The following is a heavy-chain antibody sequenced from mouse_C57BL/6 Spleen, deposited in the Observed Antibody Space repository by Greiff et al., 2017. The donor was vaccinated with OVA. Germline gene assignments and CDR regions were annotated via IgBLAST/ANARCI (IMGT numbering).Heavy chain of an antibody. CDR3: ARRTDSNYDAMDY. V-gene: IGHV1-54*01. CDR1: GYAFTNYL. J-gene: IGHJ4*01. CDR2: INPGSGGT. Sequence: VHLVEAGAELVRPGTSVKVSCKASGYAFTNYLIEWVKQRPGQGLEWIGVINPGSGGTNYNEKFKGKATLTADKSSSTAYMQLSSLTSEDSAVYFCARRTDSNYDAMDYWGQGTSVTVSS. D-gene: IGHD2-5*01.